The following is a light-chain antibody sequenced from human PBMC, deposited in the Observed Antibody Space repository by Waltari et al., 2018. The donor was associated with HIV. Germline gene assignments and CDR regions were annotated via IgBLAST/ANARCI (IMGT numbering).Light chain of an antibody. V-gene: IGLV1-44*01. J-gene: IGLJ1*01. Sequence: QSVLTQPPSASGTPGQRVTISCSGSISTIGRNSVTWYKQFPGPAPKLLIYNNDHRPSGVPDRFSGSQSGTSASLAISGLQSEDEADYYCAAWDDTMNGGVFGTGTKVIVL. CDR3: AAWDDTMNGGV. CDR1: ISTIGRNS. CDR2: NND.